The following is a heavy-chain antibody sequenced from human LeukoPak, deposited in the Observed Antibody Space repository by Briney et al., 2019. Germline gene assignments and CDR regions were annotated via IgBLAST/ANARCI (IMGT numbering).Heavy chain of an antibody. CDR1: GGSISSNY. J-gene: IGHJ5*02. CDR2: IFYSGNT. CDR3: ARVWFGELSRWFDP. V-gene: IGHV4-59*12. D-gene: IGHD3-10*01. Sequence: SETLSLTCSVSGGSISSNYWSWIRQPPGKGLEWIGYIFYSGNTNYNPSLKSRVTISVDKSKNQFSLKLSSVTAADTAVYYCARVWFGELSRWFDPWGQGTLVTVSS.